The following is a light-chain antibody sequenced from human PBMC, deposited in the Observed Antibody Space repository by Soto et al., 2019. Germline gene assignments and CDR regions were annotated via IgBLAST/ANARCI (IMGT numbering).Light chain of an antibody. V-gene: IGLV2-14*01. J-gene: IGLJ1*01. CDR3: SSFTSAYTFV. CDR2: EVS. Sequence: QSALAQPASVSGSPGQSIAISCTGTSSDVGAYNYVSWYQQHPGKAHKLLTSEVSIRPSGVSDRFSGSKSGNTASLTISGLQTEDEADYYCSSFTSAYTFVFGSGTKVTVL. CDR1: SSDVGAYNY.